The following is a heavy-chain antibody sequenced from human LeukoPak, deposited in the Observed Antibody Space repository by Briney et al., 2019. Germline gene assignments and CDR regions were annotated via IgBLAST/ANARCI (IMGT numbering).Heavy chain of an antibody. CDR1: GFTFSSYW. CDR2: INSDGSST. D-gene: IGHD1-7*01. CDR3: ARDSRRELRAFDY. J-gene: IGHJ4*02. Sequence: PGGSLRLSCAASGFTFSSYWMHWVRQAPGKGLVWVSRINSDGSSTSYADSVKGRFTISRDNAKNTLYLQMTSLRAEDTAVYYCARDSRRELRAFDYWGQGTLVTVSS. V-gene: IGHV3-74*01.